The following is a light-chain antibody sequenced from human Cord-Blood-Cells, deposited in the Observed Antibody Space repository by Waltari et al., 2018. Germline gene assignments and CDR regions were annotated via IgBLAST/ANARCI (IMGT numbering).Light chain of an antibody. CDR1: ALPKQY. J-gene: IGLJ3*02. V-gene: IGLV3-25*03. CDR2: KDG. Sequence: SYELTQPPSVSVSPGQTARITCSGDALPKQYAYWYQQKPGQAPGLVIYKDGERPSGIPERFSGSSSGTTVTLTISGVQAEDEADYYCQSADSSGTYWVFGGGTKLTVL. CDR3: QSADSSGTYWV.